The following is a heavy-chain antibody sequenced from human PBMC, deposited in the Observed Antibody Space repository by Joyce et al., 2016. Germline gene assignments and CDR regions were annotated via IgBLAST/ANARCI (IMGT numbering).Heavy chain of an antibody. D-gene: IGHD5-24*01. Sequence: QVQLVQSGAEMKKPGASVKVSCTASGYSFTRYGISWVRQAPGQGPEWVAWSSGYNGNTRFAQKLQGRITITTDTSANTAYMDLMSLRSDDTAVYYCARAGRNTQFYFDYWGQGTLVTVSS. V-gene: IGHV1-18*04. J-gene: IGHJ4*02. CDR2: SSGYNGNT. CDR3: ARAGRNTQFYFDY. CDR1: GYSFTRYG.